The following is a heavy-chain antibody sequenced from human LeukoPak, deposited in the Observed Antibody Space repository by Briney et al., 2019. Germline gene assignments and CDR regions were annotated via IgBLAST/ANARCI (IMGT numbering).Heavy chain of an antibody. J-gene: IGHJ4*02. Sequence: PGGSLRLSCAASGITFSNYAIHWVRQAPGQGLHWVSTIYSAGHTYYADSVKGRFTISRDNSKNTLYLQMNSLRAEDTAVYYCARKQGVSGSYRARFDYWGQGTLVTVSS. CDR2: IYSAGHT. CDR3: ARKQGVSGSYRARFDY. V-gene: IGHV3-23*01. D-gene: IGHD1-26*01. CDR1: GITFSNYA.